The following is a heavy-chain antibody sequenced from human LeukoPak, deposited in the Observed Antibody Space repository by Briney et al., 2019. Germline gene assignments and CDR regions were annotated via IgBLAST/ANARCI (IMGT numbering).Heavy chain of an antibody. CDR2: ISGSGDST. V-gene: IGHV3-23*01. J-gene: IGHJ6*03. CDR1: GVIFSSYW. Sequence: GSLRLSCAATGVIFSSYWMSWVRQAPGKGLQWVSGISGSGDSTYYADSVNGRFTISRDNSKNTLYLQMISLRAEDTAVYYCAKGGGSYFRRVTYYYYYMDVWGKGTTVTVSS. CDR3: AKGGGSYFRRVTYYYYYMDV. D-gene: IGHD1-26*01.